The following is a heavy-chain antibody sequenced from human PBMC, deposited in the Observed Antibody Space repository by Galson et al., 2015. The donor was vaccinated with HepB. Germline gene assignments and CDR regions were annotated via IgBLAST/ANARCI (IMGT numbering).Heavy chain of an antibody. CDR2: INAGNGNT. V-gene: IGHV1-3*01. Sequence: SVKVSCKASGYTFTSYAMHWVRQAPGQRLEWMGWINAGNGNTKYSQKFQGRVTITRDTSASTAYMELSSLRSEDTAVYYCARVKSPTVARYYGMDVWGQGTTVTVSS. D-gene: IGHD4-23*01. CDR3: ARVKSPTVARYYGMDV. CDR1: GYTFTSYA. J-gene: IGHJ6*02.